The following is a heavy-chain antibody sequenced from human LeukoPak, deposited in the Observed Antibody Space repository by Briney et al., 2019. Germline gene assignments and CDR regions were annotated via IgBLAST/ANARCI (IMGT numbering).Heavy chain of an antibody. J-gene: IGHJ6*03. CDR2: INHSGST. V-gene: IGHV4-34*01. CDR1: GGSFSGYY. Sequence: PSETLSLTCAVYGGSFSGYYWSWIRQPPGKGLEWIGEINHSGSTNYNPSLKSRVTISVDTSKNQFSLKLSSVTAADTAVYYCARLIIHYYYYMDVWGKGTTVTISS. D-gene: IGHD3-9*01. CDR3: ARLIIHYYYYMDV.